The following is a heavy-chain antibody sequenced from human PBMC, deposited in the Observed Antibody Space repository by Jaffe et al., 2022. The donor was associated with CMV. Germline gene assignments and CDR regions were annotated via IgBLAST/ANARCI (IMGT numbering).Heavy chain of an antibody. V-gene: IGHV2-26*01. J-gene: IGHJ6*02. CDR2: IFSNDEK. CDR3: ARIEGLLYSNVSERDYYGMDV. Sequence: QVTLKESGPVLVKPTETLTLTCTVSGFSLSNARMGVSWIRQPPGKALEWLAHIFSNDEKSYSTSLKSRLTISKDTSKSQVVLTMTNMDPVDTATYYCARIEGLLYSNVSERDYYGMDVWGQGTTVTVSS. CDR1: GFSLSNARMG. D-gene: IGHD4-4*01.